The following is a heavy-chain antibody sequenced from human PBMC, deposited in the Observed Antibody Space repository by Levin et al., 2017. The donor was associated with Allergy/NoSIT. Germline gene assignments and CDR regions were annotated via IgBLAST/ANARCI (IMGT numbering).Heavy chain of an antibody. J-gene: IGHJ4*02. CDR2: ISYDGSKR. V-gene: IGHV3-30*03. D-gene: IGHD3-22*01. CDR1: GFTFSYYG. Sequence: GGSLRLSCAASGFTFSYYGMHWVRQASGKGLEWVAVISYDGSKRFYADSEKGRFTISRDNSKKTLFLQMNSLRPEDTAVYYCAMGGYYDWGFYFDYWGQGTLVTVSS. CDR3: AMGGYYDWGFYFDY.